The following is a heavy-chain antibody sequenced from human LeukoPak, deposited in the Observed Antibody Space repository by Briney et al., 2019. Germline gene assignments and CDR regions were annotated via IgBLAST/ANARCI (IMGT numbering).Heavy chain of an antibody. Sequence: GGSLRLSCAASGFTFSTYAMSWVRQAPGKGLEWVSTISGSGGNTYYADSVKGRFAISRDNSKNTLSLQMNSLRAEDTAVYYCAKEGGDSSSWRFDYWGQGTLVTVSS. J-gene: IGHJ4*02. D-gene: IGHD6-13*01. CDR1: GFTFSTYA. V-gene: IGHV3-23*01. CDR3: AKEGGDSSSWRFDY. CDR2: ISGSGGNT.